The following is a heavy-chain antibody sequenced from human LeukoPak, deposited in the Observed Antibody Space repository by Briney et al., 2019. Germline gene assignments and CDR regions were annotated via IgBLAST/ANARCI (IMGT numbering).Heavy chain of an antibody. CDR1: GGTFSSYA. J-gene: IGHJ6*02. Sequence: ASVKVSCKASGGTFSSYAISWVRQAPGQGLEWMGRIIPILGIANYAQKFQGRVTITADKSTSTAYMELSSLRSEGTAVYYCARLSSYCSSTSCHSKNIYYYYGMDVWGQGTTVTVSS. CDR3: ARLSSYCSSTSCHSKNIYYYYGMDV. CDR2: IIPILGIA. D-gene: IGHD2-2*01. V-gene: IGHV1-69*04.